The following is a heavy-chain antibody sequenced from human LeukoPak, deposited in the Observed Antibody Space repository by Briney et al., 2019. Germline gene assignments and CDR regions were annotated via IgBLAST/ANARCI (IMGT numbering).Heavy chain of an antibody. D-gene: IGHD6-19*01. CDR2: ISGSGGST. CDR1: GFTFSSYA. J-gene: IGHJ4*02. V-gene: IGHV3-23*01. CDR3: AKRRRDSSGWYCLDY. Sequence: PGGSLRLSCAASGFTFSSYAMSWVRQAPGKGVEWVSAISGSGGSTYYADSVKGRFTISRDNSKNTLYLQMNSLRAEDTAVYYCAKRRRDSSGWYCLDYWGQGTLVTVSS.